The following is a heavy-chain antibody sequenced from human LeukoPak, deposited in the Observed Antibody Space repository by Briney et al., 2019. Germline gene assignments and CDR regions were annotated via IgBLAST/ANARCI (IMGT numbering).Heavy chain of an antibody. Sequence: GGSLRLSCADSGFTFSSYSMNWVRQAPGKGLEWVSSISSSSSYIYYADSVKGRFTISRDNAKNSLYLQMNSLRAEDTAVYYCARDGIQLWSGYYYYYMDVWGKGTTVTVSS. CDR2: ISSSSSYI. D-gene: IGHD5-18*01. V-gene: IGHV3-21*01. J-gene: IGHJ6*03. CDR3: ARDGIQLWSGYYYYYMDV. CDR1: GFTFSSYS.